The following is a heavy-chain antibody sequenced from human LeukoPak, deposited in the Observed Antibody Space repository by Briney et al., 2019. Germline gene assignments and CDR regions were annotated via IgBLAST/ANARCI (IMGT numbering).Heavy chain of an antibody. V-gene: IGHV3-23*01. CDR3: ARDSQPSQLLPSYNWFDP. J-gene: IGHJ5*02. Sequence: HPGGSLRLSCAASGFTFSSYAMSWVRQAPGKGLEWVSAISGSGGSTYYADSVKGRFTISRDNSKNTLYLQMNSLRAEDTAVYYCARDSQPSQLLPSYNWFDPWGQGTLVTVSS. D-gene: IGHD2-15*01. CDR2: ISGSGGST. CDR1: GFTFSSYA.